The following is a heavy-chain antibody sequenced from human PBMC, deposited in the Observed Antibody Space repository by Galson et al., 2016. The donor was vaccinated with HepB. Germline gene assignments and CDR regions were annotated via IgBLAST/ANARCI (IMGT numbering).Heavy chain of an antibody. V-gene: IGHV1-2*02. CDR3: GGGPIALAD. CDR2: INPDGGAT. Sequence: SVKVSCKASGYTFTGYYIHWVRQAPGQGLEWMGWINPDGGATNSAQKFQGRVTMTRDTSIDTAYLEMRRLRSDDTAVYYCGGGPIALADWGQGTLVTVSS. D-gene: IGHD6-19*01. CDR1: GYTFTGYY. J-gene: IGHJ4*02.